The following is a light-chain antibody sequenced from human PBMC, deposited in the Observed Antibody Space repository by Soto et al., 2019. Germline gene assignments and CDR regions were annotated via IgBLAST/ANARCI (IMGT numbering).Light chain of an antibody. J-gene: IGKJ1*01. Sequence: DIQMTQSPSTLSASVGDRVTITCRASQRISSWLAWYQQKPGKAPKLLIYKASSLQSGVPSRFSGSGSGTDFTLTISSLQPDDFAMYYCQQYNPYSRTFGQGTKVDI. CDR2: KAS. CDR3: QQYNPYSRT. CDR1: QRISSW. V-gene: IGKV1-5*03.